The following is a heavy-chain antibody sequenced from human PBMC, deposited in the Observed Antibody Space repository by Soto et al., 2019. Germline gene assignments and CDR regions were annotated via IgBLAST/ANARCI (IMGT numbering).Heavy chain of an antibody. J-gene: IGHJ6*02. CDR3: AKDWHVMDVAGQEYYYGVDV. CDR2: ISDSGDDT. V-gene: IGHV3-23*01. Sequence: GGSLRLSCAASGFTFSNYAMRWVRQAPGKGLEWVSAISDSGDDTYYADSVKGRFTISRDDSENTLFLQMNSLRAEDTAVYYCAKDWHVMDVAGQEYYYGVDVWGQGTTVTVSS. CDR1: GFTFSNYA. D-gene: IGHD6-19*01.